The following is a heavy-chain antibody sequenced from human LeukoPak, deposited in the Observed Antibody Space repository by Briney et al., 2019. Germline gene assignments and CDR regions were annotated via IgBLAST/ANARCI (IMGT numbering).Heavy chain of an antibody. CDR1: GFTFSSYW. CDR2: INSDGSNT. D-gene: IGHD6-19*01. CDR3: VRGSSGWYGQDY. J-gene: IGHJ4*02. Sequence: GGSLRLSCAASGFTFSSYWMHWVRHAPGKGPVWVSRINSDGSNTNYADSVQGRFTISRDNAKNTLYLQMNSLRAEDTAVYYCVRGSSGWYGQDYWGQGTLVTVSS. V-gene: IGHV3-74*01.